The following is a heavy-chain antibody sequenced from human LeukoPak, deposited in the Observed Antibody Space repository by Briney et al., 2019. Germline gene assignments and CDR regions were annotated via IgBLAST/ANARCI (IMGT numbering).Heavy chain of an antibody. Sequence: PGGSLRLSCVASGFTFSSHSMNWVRQAPGKGLEWIGEINHSGSTNYNPSLRSRVTVSVHTSKNQLSLKLSSVTAADTAVYYCARQWLVSPLFDYWGQGTLVTVSS. J-gene: IGHJ4*02. CDR1: GFTFSSHS. CDR3: ARQWLVSPLFDY. D-gene: IGHD6-19*01. CDR2: INHSGST. V-gene: IGHV4-34*01.